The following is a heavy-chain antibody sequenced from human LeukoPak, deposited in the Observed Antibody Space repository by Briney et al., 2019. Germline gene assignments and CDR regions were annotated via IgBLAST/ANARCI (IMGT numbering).Heavy chain of an antibody. CDR3: AKEVGWFNAFDV. CDR2: ISSVGHTN. V-gene: IGHV3-30*18. CDR1: GFTFSSFG. Sequence: TGGSLRLSCTASGFTFSSFGMHWVRQAPGKGPEWVTAISSVGHTNKSADSVKGRFTISRDNSKNTLYLQMHSLREDDTAVYYCAKEVGWFNAFDVWGQGTMVTVSS. J-gene: IGHJ3*01. D-gene: IGHD3-10*01.